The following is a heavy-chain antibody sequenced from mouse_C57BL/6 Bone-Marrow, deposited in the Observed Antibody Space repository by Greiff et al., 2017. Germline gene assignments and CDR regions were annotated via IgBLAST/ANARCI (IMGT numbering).Heavy chain of an antibody. CDR2: FHPYNDDT. D-gene: IGHD5-1*01. V-gene: IGHV1-47*01. CDR1: GYTFTTYP. J-gene: IGHJ2*01. CDR3: ARSSTFFYYFYY. Sequence: HVQLQPSWAELVKPGASVKMSCKASGYTFTTYPIEWMKQNHGKSLEWIGNFHPYNDDTKYNEKFKGKATLTVEKSSNTVYLELSRLTSDDSAVYYCARSSTFFYYFYYWGQGTTLTVSS.